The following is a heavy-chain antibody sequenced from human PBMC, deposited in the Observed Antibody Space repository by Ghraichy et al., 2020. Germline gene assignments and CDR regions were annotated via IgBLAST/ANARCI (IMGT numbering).Heavy chain of an antibody. V-gene: IGHV3-30*18. CDR1: GFTFSSYG. CDR2: ISYDGSNK. D-gene: IGHD3-10*01. CDR3: AKERGVQGVYYYYGMDV. J-gene: IGHJ6*02. Sequence: GGSLRLSCAASGFTFSSYGIHWVRQAPGKGLEWVAVISYDGSNKYYADSVKGRFTISRDNSKNTLYLQMNSLRAEDTAVYYCAKERGVQGVYYYYGMDVWGQGTTVTVSS.